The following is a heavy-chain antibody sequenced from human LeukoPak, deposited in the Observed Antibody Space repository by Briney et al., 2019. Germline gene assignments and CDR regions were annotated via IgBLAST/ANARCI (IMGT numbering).Heavy chain of an antibody. CDR1: GYTFTNYD. V-gene: IGHV1-8*03. CDR2: LHPNSGTA. Sequence: GASVTVSCKASGYTFTNYDINWVRQATGQGLEWMGWLHPNSGTAGYAQNFQGRVTITGDTSMSTAYMELSSLRSEDTAVYYCARVTSRFWTGYYDPFDIWGQGTMVTVSS. J-gene: IGHJ3*02. CDR3: ARVTSRFWTGYYDPFDI. D-gene: IGHD3/OR15-3a*01.